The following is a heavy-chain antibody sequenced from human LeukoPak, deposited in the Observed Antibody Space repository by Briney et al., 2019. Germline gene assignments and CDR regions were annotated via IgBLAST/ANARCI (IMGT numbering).Heavy chain of an antibody. Sequence: SETLSLTCAVSGGSVSSGSYSWSWIRQPPGKGLEWIGYIYHSGSTTYNPSLKSQVTMSLDRSKNQVSLKLSSVTAADTAVYYCAGDYGASYRFDYWGQGTLVTVFS. J-gene: IGHJ4*02. CDR1: GGSVSSGSYS. CDR3: AGDYGASYRFDY. CDR2: IYHSGST. D-gene: IGHD3-16*01. V-gene: IGHV4-30-2*01.